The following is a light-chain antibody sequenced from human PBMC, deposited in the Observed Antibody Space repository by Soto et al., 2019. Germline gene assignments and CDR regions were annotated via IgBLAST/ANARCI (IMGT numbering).Light chain of an antibody. CDR1: QSVSSY. CDR2: DAS. CDR3: QQRSNWLT. Sequence: EIVLTQSPATLSLSPGERATLSCRASQSVSSYLAWYQQKPGQAPRLLIYDASNRATGIPARFSGSGSGTGFTLTISSLEPEDFAVYYCQQRSNWLTFGGGTRWIS. V-gene: IGKV3-11*01. J-gene: IGKJ4*01.